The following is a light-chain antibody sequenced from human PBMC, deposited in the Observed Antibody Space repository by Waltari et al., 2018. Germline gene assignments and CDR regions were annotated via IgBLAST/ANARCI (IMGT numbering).Light chain of an antibody. J-gene: IGLJ1*01. V-gene: IGLV2-14*01. CDR3: SSYTRSTTYV. Sequence: QSALTQPASVSGSPGQSITISCTGTSSDVGGYTYVAWYQQPPGKAPNPMIYEVSNRPPGVANRFSGSKSVNTASLTISGLQAEDEADYYCSSYTRSTTYVFGTGTTVTVL. CDR1: SSDVGGYTY. CDR2: EVS.